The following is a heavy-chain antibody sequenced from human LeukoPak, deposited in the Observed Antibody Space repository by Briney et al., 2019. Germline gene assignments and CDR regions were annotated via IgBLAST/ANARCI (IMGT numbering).Heavy chain of an antibody. CDR3: ARAGVYYDSSCYFDY. D-gene: IGHD3-22*01. V-gene: IGHV1-46*01. J-gene: IGHJ4*02. CDR2: INHSGGST. CDR1: GYTFTRHY. Sequence: ASVQVSCMASGYTFTRHYMHWVRQAPGPGLGWMGIINHSGGSTSHAQKSQGRVTMTRVTSTTTVYLELSSLRTEATAVYYCARAGVYYDSSCYFDYWGQGTLVTVAS.